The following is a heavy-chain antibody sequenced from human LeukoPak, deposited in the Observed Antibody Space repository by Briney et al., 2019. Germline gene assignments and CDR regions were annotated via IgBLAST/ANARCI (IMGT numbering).Heavy chain of an antibody. V-gene: IGHV3-23*01. CDR1: GFTFSSYG. Sequence: GGSLRLSCAASGFTFSSYGMSWVRQAPGKGLEWVSAISGSGGSTYYADSVKGRFTISRDNAKNSLYLQMNSLRAEDTAVYYCARGGYSYGSQTGAFYYYYYMDVWGKGTTVTVSS. CDR3: ARGGYSYGSQTGAFYYYYYMDV. CDR2: ISGSGGST. J-gene: IGHJ6*03. D-gene: IGHD5-18*01.